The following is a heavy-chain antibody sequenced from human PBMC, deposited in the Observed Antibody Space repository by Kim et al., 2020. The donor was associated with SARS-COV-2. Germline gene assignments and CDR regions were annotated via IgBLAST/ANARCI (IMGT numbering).Heavy chain of an antibody. CDR2: IIPIFGTA. Sequence: SVKVSCKASGGTFSSYAISWVRQAPGQGLEWMGGIIPIFGTANYAQKFQGRVTITADESTSTAYMELSSLRSEDTAVYYCARAGEYDSSGYYSLYYFDYWGQGTLVTVSS. CDR3: ARAGEYDSSGYYSLYYFDY. CDR1: GGTFSSYA. J-gene: IGHJ4*02. V-gene: IGHV1-69*13. D-gene: IGHD3-22*01.